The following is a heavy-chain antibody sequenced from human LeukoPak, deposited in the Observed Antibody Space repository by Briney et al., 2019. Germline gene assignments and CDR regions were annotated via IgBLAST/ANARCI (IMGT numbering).Heavy chain of an antibody. J-gene: IGHJ4*02. D-gene: IGHD3-22*01. CDR2: ISYDGSNK. Sequence: SCKASGYTFTGYYMHWVRQAPGQGLEWVAVISYDGSNKYYADSVKGRFTISRDNSKNTLYLQMNSLRAEDTAVYYCAKDRSTADSSGYWFDYWGQGTLVTVSS. V-gene: IGHV3-30*16. CDR3: AKDRSTADSSGYWFDY. CDR1: GYTFTGYY.